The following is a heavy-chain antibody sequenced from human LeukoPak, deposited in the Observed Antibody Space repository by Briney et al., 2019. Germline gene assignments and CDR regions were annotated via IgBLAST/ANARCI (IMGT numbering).Heavy chain of an antibody. D-gene: IGHD6-19*01. CDR2: ISGSGGST. CDR3: AKEGYSSGWYPEHFDY. Sequence: GGSLRLSCAASGFTFSSYAMSWVRQAPGKGLEWVSAISGSGGSTYYADSVKGRFTISRDNSKNTLYLQMNSLRAEDTAVYYCAKEGYSSGWYPEHFDYWGQGTLLTVSS. V-gene: IGHV3-23*01. J-gene: IGHJ4*02. CDR1: GFTFSSYA.